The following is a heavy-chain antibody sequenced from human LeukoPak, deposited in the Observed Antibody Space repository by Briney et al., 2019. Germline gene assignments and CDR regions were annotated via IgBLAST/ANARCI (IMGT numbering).Heavy chain of an antibody. D-gene: IGHD2-2*01. CDR3: ARDGSKKLGFDY. V-gene: IGHV3-53*01. CDR1: GFTVSSNY. Sequence: PGGSLRLSCAASGFTVSSNYMSWVRQAPGKGLEWVSVIYSGGSTYYADSVKGRFTISRDNAKNSLYLQMNSLRAEDTAVYYCARDGSKKLGFDYWGRGTLVTVSS. J-gene: IGHJ4*02. CDR2: IYSGGST.